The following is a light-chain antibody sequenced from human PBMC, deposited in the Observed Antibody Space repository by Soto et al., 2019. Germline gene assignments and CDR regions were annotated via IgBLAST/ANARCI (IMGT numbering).Light chain of an antibody. Sequence: AIQMTQFPSSLSASVGDRVTITCRASQGIRNDLGWYQQKSGRAPKLLIFGASTLQSGVPSRFSGSGSGTDFTLTISSLQPEDFAVYYCQQYGSSPPTFGQGTRLEIK. CDR2: GAS. V-gene: IGKV1-6*01. CDR1: QGIRND. J-gene: IGKJ5*01. CDR3: QQYGSSPPT.